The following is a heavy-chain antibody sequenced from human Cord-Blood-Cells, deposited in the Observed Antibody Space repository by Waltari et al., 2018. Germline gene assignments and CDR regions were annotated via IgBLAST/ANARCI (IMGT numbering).Heavy chain of an antibody. V-gene: IGHV2-70*15. D-gene: IGHD6-6*01. J-gene: IGHJ3*02. CDR3: ARIPYSSSSEGAFDI. CDR2: IDWDDDK. Sequence: QVTLRESGPALVKPTQTLTLTCTFSGFSLSTTGLCVTGILQPPGKALEWLARIDWDDDKYYSTSLKTRLTISKDTSKNQVVLTMTNMDPVDTATYYCARIPYSSSSEGAFDIWGQGTMVTVSS. CDR1: GFSLSTTGLC.